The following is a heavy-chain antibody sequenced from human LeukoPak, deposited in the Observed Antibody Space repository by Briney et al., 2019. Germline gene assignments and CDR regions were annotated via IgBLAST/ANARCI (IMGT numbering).Heavy chain of an antibody. CDR2: ISAYNGNT. J-gene: IGHJ4*02. D-gene: IGHD3-10*01. CDR3: ARDLRFRELDGY. V-gene: IGHV1-18*01. Sequence: GASVKVSCKASGYTFTSYGISWVRQAPGQGLEWMGWISAYNGNTNYAQKLQGRVTMTTETSTSTAYMELRSLRSGDTAVYYCARDLRFRELDGYWGQATLVTDSP. CDR1: GYTFTSYG.